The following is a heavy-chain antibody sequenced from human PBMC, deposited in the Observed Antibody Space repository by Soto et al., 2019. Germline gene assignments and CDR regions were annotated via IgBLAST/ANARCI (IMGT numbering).Heavy chain of an antibody. CDR1: GFTFSKYW. V-gene: IGHV3-7*01. J-gene: IGHJ2*01. D-gene: IGHD4-17*01. CDR3: ARDSDDYGDFGWYFDL. CDR2: IKQDGSTK. Sequence: EVQLVESGGGLVQPGGSLRLSCAASGFTFSKYWVSWVRQAPGKGLEWLADIKQDGSTKYFLDSVKGRFTIPRDNAENSLSLQMNSLRAEDTAVYYCARDSDDYGDFGWYFDLWGRGTLVTISS.